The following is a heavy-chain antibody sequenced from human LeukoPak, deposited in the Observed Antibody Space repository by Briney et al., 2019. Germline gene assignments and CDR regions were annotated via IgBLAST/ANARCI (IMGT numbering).Heavy chain of an antibody. Sequence: GASVKVSCKASGYTFTSYGISWVRQAPGQGLEWMGWISAYNGNTNYAQKLQGRVTMTTDTSTSTAYMELRSLRSDDTAVYYCARNSSRGYSGYDAGGDYWGQGTLATVSS. J-gene: IGHJ4*02. CDR1: GYTFTSYG. D-gene: IGHD5-12*01. V-gene: IGHV1-18*04. CDR2: ISAYNGNT. CDR3: ARNSSRGYSGYDAGGDY.